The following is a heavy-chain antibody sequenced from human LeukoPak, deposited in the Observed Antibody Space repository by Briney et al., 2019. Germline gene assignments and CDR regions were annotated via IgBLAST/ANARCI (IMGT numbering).Heavy chain of an antibody. D-gene: IGHD5-24*01. J-gene: IGHJ5*02. V-gene: IGHV4-39*01. CDR3: ARHDDGSTNLNWFDP. CDR1: GGSISSSSYY. CDR2: IYYSGST. Sequence: PSETLSLTCTVSGGSISSSSYYWGWIRQPPGKGLEWIGSIYYSGSTYYNPSLKSRVTISVDTSKNQFSLKLSSVTAADTAVYYCARHDDGSTNLNWFDPWAREPWSPSPQ.